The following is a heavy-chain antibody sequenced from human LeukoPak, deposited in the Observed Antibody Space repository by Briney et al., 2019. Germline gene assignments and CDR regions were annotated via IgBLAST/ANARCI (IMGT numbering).Heavy chain of an antibody. V-gene: IGHV1-2*02. D-gene: IGHD1-26*01. CDR2: INPNSGGT. Sequence: GASVKVSCKASGYTFTGYYMHWERQPPGQGLEWMGWINPNSGGTNYAQKFQGRVTMTRDTSISTAYMELSRLRSDDTAVYYCARDLIVGATSYYFDYWGQGTLVTVSS. CDR3: ARDLIVGATSYYFDY. J-gene: IGHJ4*02. CDR1: GYTFTGYY.